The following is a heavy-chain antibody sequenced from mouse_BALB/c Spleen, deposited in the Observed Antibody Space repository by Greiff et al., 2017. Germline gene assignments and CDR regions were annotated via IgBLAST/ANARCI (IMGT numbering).Heavy chain of an antibody. CDR2: INPSDGRT. D-gene: IGHD1-1*01. V-gene: IGHV1S81*02. J-gene: IGHJ1*01. Sequence: QVQLQQPGAELVKPGASVKLSCKASGYTFTSYWMHWVKQRPGQGLEWIGEINPSDGRTNYNEKFKSKATLTVDKSSSTAYMQLSSLTSEDSAVYYCARPAAVVPWYFDVWGEGTTVTVSS. CDR1: GYTFTSYW. CDR3: ARPAAVVPWYFDV.